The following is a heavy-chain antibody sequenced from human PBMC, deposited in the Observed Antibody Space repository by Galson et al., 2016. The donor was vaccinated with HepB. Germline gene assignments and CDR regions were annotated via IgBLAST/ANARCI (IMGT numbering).Heavy chain of an antibody. CDR2: IYYDGST. J-gene: IGHJ5*02. V-gene: IGHV4-39*01. CDR3: AGLYSNSFDP. D-gene: IGHD6-13*01. CDR1: GGSISSSRYY. Sequence: SETLSLTCTVSGGSISSSRYYWDWLRQPPGKGLEWIGTIYYDGSTYYSPSLKSRVTISVDTSKNQFSLNLSSVTATDTAVHYCAGLYSNSFDPWGQGTLVTVSS.